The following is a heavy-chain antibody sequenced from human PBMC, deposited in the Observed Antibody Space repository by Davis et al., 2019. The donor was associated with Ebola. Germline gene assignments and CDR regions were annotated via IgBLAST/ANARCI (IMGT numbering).Heavy chain of an antibody. CDR2: ISAYNGNT. CDR1: GYTFTSYG. Sequence: AASVKVSCKASGYTFTSYGISWVRQAPGQGLEWMGWISAYNGNTNYAQKLQGRVTMTTDTSTSTAYMGLSSLRSDDTAVYYRASPGPVGGSYLHYWGQGTLVTVSS. J-gene: IGHJ4*02. V-gene: IGHV1-18*01. D-gene: IGHD1-26*01. CDR3: ASPGPVGGSYLHY.